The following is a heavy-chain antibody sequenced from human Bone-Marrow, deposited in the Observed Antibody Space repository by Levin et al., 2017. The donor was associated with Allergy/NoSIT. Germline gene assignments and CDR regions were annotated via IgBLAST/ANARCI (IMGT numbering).Heavy chain of an antibody. CDR1: GFTFGDYA. D-gene: IGHD3-10*01. CDR2: IRSKAYGGTT. CDR3: SIRVVRGVKNNWFDP. Sequence: GGSLRLSCTASGFTFGDYAMSWFRQAPGKGLEWVGFIRSKAYGGTTEYAASVKGRFTISRDDSKSIAYLQMNSLKTEDTAVYYCSIRVVRGVKNNWFDPWGQGTLVTVSS. V-gene: IGHV3-49*03. J-gene: IGHJ5*02.